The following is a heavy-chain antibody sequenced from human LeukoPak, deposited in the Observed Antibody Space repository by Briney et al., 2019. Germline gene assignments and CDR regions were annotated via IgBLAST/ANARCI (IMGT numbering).Heavy chain of an antibody. D-gene: IGHD6-19*01. V-gene: IGHV1-8*03. J-gene: IGHJ4*02. CDR3: TRPPSWGGLSSGSYYFDY. CDR1: GYTFINYD. CDR2: MNPNSGNT. Sequence: ASVRVSCKASGYTFINYDINWVRQATGQGLEWMGWMNPNSGNTGYAQKFQGRVTITRNTSITTAYMELSSLRSEATAGSYITRPPSWGGLSSGSYYFDYWGQGTLVTVSS.